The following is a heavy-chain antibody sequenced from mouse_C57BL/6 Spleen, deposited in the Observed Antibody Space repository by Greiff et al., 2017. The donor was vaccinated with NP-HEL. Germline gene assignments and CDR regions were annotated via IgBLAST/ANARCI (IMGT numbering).Heavy chain of an antibody. V-gene: IGHV1-80*01. CDR2: IYPGDGDT. D-gene: IGHD1-1*01. CDR3: ARDYYGSSPYYAMDY. CDR1: GYAFSSYW. J-gene: IGHJ4*01. Sequence: VQLQQSGAELVKPGASVKISCKASGYAFSSYWMNWVKQRPGKGLEWIGQIYPGDGDTNYNGKFKGKATLTADKSSSTAYMQLSGLTSEDSAVYFCARDYYGSSPYYAMDYWGQGTSVTVSS.